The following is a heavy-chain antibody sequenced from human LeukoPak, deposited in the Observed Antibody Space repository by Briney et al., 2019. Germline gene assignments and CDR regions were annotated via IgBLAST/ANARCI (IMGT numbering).Heavy chain of an antibody. CDR2: IKADGSGK. CDR1: GFTFSTSW. Sequence: GGSLILSCVASGFTFSTSWMTWVRQAPGMGLERVANIKADGSGKYYVDSVRGRFSISRDNAKNSLYLELNNLRAEDTGVYFCARDRGWQQFDYWGQGTLVTVSS. V-gene: IGHV3-7*01. D-gene: IGHD5-24*01. J-gene: IGHJ4*01. CDR3: ARDRGWQQFDY.